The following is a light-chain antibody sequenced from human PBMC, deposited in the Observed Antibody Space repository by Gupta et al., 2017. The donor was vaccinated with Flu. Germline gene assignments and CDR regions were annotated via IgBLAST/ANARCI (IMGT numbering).Light chain of an antibody. Sequence: DIVMSQSPDPLALSLGESATSNCKPNQYVQNYLAWYQQKPGQPPQLLIYWASTRESGVPDRFSGSGSGTDFTLTISGLQAEDVALYYCQHYYTTPPTFGLGTKVEIK. CDR3: QHYYTTPPT. CDR1: QYVQNY. CDR2: WAS. V-gene: IGKV4-1*01. J-gene: IGKJ1*01.